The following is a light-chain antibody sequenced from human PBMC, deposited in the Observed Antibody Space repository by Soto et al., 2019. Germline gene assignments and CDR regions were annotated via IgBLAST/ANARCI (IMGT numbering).Light chain of an antibody. CDR3: QQYGSSPIT. Sequence: EIVLTQSPATLSFSPGERATLSCRASHSVISTYLAWYQQKPGQAPRLLIYGASSRATGIPDRFSGSGSGTDFTLTISRLEPEDFAVYYCQQYGSSPITFGQGTRLENK. V-gene: IGKV3-20*01. CDR1: HSVISTY. J-gene: IGKJ5*01. CDR2: GAS.